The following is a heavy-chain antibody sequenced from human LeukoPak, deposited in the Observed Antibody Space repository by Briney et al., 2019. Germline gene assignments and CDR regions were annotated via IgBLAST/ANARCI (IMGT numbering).Heavy chain of an antibody. D-gene: IGHD2-15*01. Sequence: GASVKVSCKASGYTFTSYGISWVRQAPGQGLEWMGWISAYNGNTNYAQKLQGRVTMTTDTSTSTAYMELRSLRSDDTAVYYCARDNEVVVYNWFDPWGQGTLVTVSS. CDR3: ARDNEVVVYNWFDP. CDR2: ISAYNGNT. V-gene: IGHV1-18*01. CDR1: GYTFTSYG. J-gene: IGHJ5*02.